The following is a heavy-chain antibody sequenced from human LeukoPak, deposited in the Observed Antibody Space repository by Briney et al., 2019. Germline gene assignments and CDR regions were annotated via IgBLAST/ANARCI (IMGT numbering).Heavy chain of an antibody. D-gene: IGHD3-22*01. J-gene: IGHJ4*02. Sequence: PGGSLRLSCAASGFTFSSYVMYWVRQAPGKGLEYVSSISSSGGSTYYANSVKGRFTISRDNSKSTPYLQMGSLRAEDMAVYYCARGGQSKYDSSGYLNYFDYWGQGTLVTVSS. CDR1: GFTFSSYV. CDR2: ISSSGGST. V-gene: IGHV3-64*01. CDR3: ARGGQSKYDSSGYLNYFDY.